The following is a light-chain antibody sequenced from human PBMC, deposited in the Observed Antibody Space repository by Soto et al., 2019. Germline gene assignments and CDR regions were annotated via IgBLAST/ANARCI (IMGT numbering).Light chain of an antibody. V-gene: IGKV3-15*01. CDR3: QQYNAWPLT. J-gene: IGKJ4*01. CDR2: VAS. CDR1: QSVNIN. Sequence: EIVMTQSPATLSVSAGERVTLSCRDSQSVNINLAWHQQQPGQTPTLLIYVASTRATGIPARFSGSGSGPEFTLTISSLQSEDFAIYYCQQYNAWPLTFGGGTKVEFK.